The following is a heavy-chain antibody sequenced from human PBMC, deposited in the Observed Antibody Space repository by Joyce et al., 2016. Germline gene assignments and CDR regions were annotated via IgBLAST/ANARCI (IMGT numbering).Heavy chain of an antibody. V-gene: IGHV3-74*03. CDR2: INRDGSST. CDR1: GFTFSSYW. Sequence: EVQLVESGGGLVQPGGSLRLSCAASGFTFSSYWMYWVRKAPGKGLVLVSRINRDGSSTTYADSVKGRFTISRDNAKNTLYLQMNSLRAEDTAVYYCARLRRWSGPSDCWGQGTLVTVSS. D-gene: IGHD4-23*01. J-gene: IGHJ4*02. CDR3: ARLRRWSGPSDC.